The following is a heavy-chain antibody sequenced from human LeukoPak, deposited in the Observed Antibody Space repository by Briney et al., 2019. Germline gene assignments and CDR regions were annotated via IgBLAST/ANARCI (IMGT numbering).Heavy chain of an antibody. CDR2: IYHSGST. CDR3: ARVAGITMIVVLAFDI. CDR1: GYSISSGYY. D-gene: IGHD3-22*01. Sequence: SETLSLTCTVSGYSISSGYYWGWIRQPPGKGLEWIGSIYHSGSTYYNPSLKSRVTISVDTSKNQFSLKLSSVTAADTAVYYCARVAGITMIVVLAFDIWGQGTMVTVSS. V-gene: IGHV4-38-2*02. J-gene: IGHJ3*02.